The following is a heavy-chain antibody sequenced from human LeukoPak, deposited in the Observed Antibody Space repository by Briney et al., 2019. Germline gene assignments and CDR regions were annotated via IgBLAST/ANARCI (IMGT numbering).Heavy chain of an antibody. J-gene: IGHJ4*02. CDR1: GITFSNYA. V-gene: IGHV3-48*03. CDR2: INSGGSTI. Sequence: PGGSLRLSCAASGITFSNYAMNWVRQAPGKGLEWISYINSGGSTIYYADSVKGRFTISRDNAKNSLSLQMNSLRAEDTAVYYCASRGLTEFHYFDFWGPGTLVTVSS. CDR3: ASRGLTEFHYFDF. D-gene: IGHD3-10*01.